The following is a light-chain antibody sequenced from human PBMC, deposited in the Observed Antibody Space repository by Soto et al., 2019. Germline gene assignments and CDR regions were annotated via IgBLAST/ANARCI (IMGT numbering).Light chain of an antibody. CDR1: QSVSSN. Sequence: DIVMTQSPATLSVSPGERATLSCMASQSVSSNLAWYQQKPGQAPRLLIYGASTRATGIPARFSGSGSGTECTLTISSLQSEDFAVYYCQQYNNWPRTLGQGTKVDIK. J-gene: IGKJ1*01. CDR3: QQYNNWPRT. V-gene: IGKV3-15*01. CDR2: GAS.